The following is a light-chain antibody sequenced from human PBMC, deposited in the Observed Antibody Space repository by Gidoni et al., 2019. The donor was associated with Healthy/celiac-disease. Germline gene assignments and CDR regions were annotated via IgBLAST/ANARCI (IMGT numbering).Light chain of an antibody. Sequence: EIVLTQSPGTLSLSPVERATLPCRASQSVSSSYLAWYQQKPGQAPRLLIYGASSRATGIPDRFSGSGSGTDFTLTISRLEPEDFAVYYCQQYGSSPPWITFGQGTRLEIK. J-gene: IGKJ5*01. CDR2: GAS. CDR1: QSVSSSY. V-gene: IGKV3-20*01. CDR3: QQYGSSPPWIT.